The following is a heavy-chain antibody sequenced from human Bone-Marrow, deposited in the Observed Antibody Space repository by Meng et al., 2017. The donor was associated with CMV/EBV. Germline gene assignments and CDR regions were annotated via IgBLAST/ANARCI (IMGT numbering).Heavy chain of an antibody. V-gene: IGHV6-1*01. D-gene: IGHD6-19*01. Sequence: SETLSLTCAISGDSVSSNSAAWNWIRQSPSRGLEWLGRTYYRSKWYNDYAVSVKSRITINPDTSKNQFSLQLNSVTPEDTAVYYCARDGSSGWFYCYYGMDVWGQGTTVTVSS. CDR3: ARDGSSGWFYCYYGMDV. J-gene: IGHJ6*02. CDR2: TYYRSKWYN. CDR1: GDSVSSNSAA.